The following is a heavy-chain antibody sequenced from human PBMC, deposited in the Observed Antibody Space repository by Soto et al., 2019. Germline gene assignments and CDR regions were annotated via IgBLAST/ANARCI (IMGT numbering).Heavy chain of an antibody. D-gene: IGHD2-15*01. J-gene: IGHJ4*02. CDR1: GFTFSTDT. V-gene: IGHV3-64*01. CDR3: ARVRGYCSGGSCLNYFDY. Sequence: GGSLRLSCAASGFTFSTDTMHWVRQAPGKGLEYVSSISSNGGSTDYASSVKGRFTISRDNSKNTLYLQMGSLRAEDMAVYYCARVRGYCSGGSCLNYFDYWGQGTLVTVSS. CDR2: ISSNGGST.